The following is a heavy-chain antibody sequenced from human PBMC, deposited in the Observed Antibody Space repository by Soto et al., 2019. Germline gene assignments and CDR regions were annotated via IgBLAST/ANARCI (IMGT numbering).Heavy chain of an antibody. J-gene: IGHJ3*02. CDR1: GYTFTSYG. CDR3: ASDQGYYDSSGYYYGRAFDI. D-gene: IGHD3-22*01. V-gene: IGHV1-18*01. Sequence: GASVKVSCKASGYTFTSYGISWVRQAPGQGLEWMGWISAYNGNTNYAQKLQGRVTMTTDTSTSTVYMELSSLRSEDTAVYYRASDQGYYDSSGYYYGRAFDIWGQGTMVTVSS. CDR2: ISAYNGNT.